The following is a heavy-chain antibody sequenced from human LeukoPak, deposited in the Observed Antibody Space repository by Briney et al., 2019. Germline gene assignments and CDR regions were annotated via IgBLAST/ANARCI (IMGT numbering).Heavy chain of an antibody. CDR1: GFTFSDYG. CDR3: ARDHADYGDYGVDY. Sequence: PGGSLRLSCAASGFTFSDYGMHWVRQAPGKGLDWVAFIRYDGSNKYYADSVKGRFTISRDNSKNTLYLQMNSLRAEDTAVYYCARDHADYGDYGVDYWGQGTLVTVSS. D-gene: IGHD4-17*01. V-gene: IGHV3-30*02. CDR2: IRYDGSNK. J-gene: IGHJ4*02.